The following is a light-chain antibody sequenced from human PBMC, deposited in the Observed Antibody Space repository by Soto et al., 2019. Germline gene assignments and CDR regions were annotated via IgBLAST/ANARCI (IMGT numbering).Light chain of an antibody. CDR2: DAS. V-gene: IGKV3-20*01. J-gene: IGKJ3*01. Sequence: EIVLTQSPGTLSLSLGERATLSCRASQSVSSSYLAWYQQTPGQAPRLIIYDASRATGIPDRFSGSGSGTDFTLTITRLEPEDVAVYYCQHYGTSALFGPGTKVDI. CDR1: QSVSSSY. CDR3: QHYGTSAL.